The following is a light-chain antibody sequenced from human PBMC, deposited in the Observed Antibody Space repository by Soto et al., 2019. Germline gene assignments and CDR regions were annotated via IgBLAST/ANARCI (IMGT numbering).Light chain of an antibody. CDR1: QSVSSSY. Sequence: EIVLTQSPGTLSLSPGERATLSCRASQSVSSSYLAWYQQKPGQAPRLLIYGASSRATGIPDRFSGSGSGTDFPLTIRRLEPEDFAVYYCQQYGSSPLYPFGQGTKLEIK. CDR3: QQYGSSPLYP. J-gene: IGKJ2*01. V-gene: IGKV3-20*01. CDR2: GAS.